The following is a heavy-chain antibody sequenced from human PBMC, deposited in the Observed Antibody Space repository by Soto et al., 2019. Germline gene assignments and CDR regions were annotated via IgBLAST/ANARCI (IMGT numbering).Heavy chain of an antibody. Sequence: GGSLRLPCAGSGFTISDLYMHWVSQDPGKGLVWVGRTRNKANRYTTQYAAPVRGTFTVSRDKTMNSLHLQMNSLKTEATAVYYCVRTSHYASGTWNFDFSGQGTVVNLSS. CDR2: TRNKANRYTT. V-gene: IGHV3-72*01. CDR3: VRTSHYASGTWNFDF. J-gene: IGHJ4*02. D-gene: IGHD3-10*01. CDR1: GFTISDLY.